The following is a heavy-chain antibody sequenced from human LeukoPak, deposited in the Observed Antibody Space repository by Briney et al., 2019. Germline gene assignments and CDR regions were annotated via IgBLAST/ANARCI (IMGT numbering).Heavy chain of an antibody. CDR1: GGTFSSYA. CDR2: IITIFGTA. J-gene: IGHJ3*02. V-gene: IGHV1-69*01. Sequence: SVKVSCKASGGTFSSYAISWVRQAPGQGLEWMGGIITIFGTANYAQKFQGRVTITADESTSTAYMELSSLRSEDTAVYYCARDQLSYATDAFDIWGQGTMVTVSS. D-gene: IGHD2-2*01. CDR3: ARDQLSYATDAFDI.